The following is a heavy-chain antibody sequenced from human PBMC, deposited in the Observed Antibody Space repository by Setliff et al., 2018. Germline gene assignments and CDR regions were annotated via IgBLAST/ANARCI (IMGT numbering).Heavy chain of an antibody. Sequence: SETLSLTCAVSGYSISSGYYWGWIRQPPGKGLEWIGSIYHSGSTYYNPSLKSRVTIAVDTSKNQFYLKLSSVTAADTAVDYGAKGGEYYDFWSGYPLEPPSYYYYYMDVWGKGTTVTVSS. CDR1: GYSISSGYY. CDR2: IYHSGST. CDR3: AKGGEYYDFWSGYPLEPPSYYYYYMDV. V-gene: IGHV4-38-2*01. D-gene: IGHD3-3*01. J-gene: IGHJ6*03.